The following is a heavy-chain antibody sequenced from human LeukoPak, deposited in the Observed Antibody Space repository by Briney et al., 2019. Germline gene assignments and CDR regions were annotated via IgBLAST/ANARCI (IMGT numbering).Heavy chain of an antibody. Sequence: PGGSLRLSCAASGFTFSSYAMSWVRQAPGKGLEWVSGISGIGGSTYYADSVKGRFTISRDNSKNTLYLQMNSLRAEDTAVYYCARDVGATGYFDYWGQGTLVTVSS. J-gene: IGHJ4*02. CDR1: GFTFSSYA. V-gene: IGHV3-23*01. CDR3: ARDVGATGYFDY. D-gene: IGHD1-26*01. CDR2: ISGIGGST.